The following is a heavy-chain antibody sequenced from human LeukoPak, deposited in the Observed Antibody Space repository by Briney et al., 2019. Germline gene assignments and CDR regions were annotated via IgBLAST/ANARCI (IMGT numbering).Heavy chain of an antibody. CDR1: GYTLTELS. CDR2: FDPEDGET. CDR3: ATGARITIFGVVTLDY. V-gene: IGHV1-24*01. Sequence: ASVKVSCKVSGYTLTELSMHWVRQAPGKGLEWMGGFDPEDGETIYAQKFQGRVTMTEDTSTDTAYMELSSLRSEDTAVYYCATGARITIFGVVTLDYWGQGTLVTVSS. D-gene: IGHD3-3*01. J-gene: IGHJ4*02.